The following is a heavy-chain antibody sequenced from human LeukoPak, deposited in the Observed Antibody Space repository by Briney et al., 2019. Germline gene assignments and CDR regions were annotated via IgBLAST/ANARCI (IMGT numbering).Heavy chain of an antibody. Sequence: SVTLSLTCTVSGGSISSYYWSWIRQPPGKGLEWIGNIYDSGSTNYNPSLKSRVTISVDTSKNQCSLKLSSVTAADTAVYYCARQSISGSSLSYFDYWGQGTLVNVSS. D-gene: IGHD3-22*01. CDR1: GGSISSYY. CDR2: IYDSGST. J-gene: IGHJ4*02. V-gene: IGHV4-59*01. CDR3: ARQSISGSSLSYFDY.